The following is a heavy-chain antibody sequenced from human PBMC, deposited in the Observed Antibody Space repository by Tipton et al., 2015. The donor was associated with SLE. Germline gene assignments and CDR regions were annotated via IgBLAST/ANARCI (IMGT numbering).Heavy chain of an antibody. Sequence: TLSLTCTVSGDAISSYYWSWIRQPAGKGLEWIGRVYSGGSTDYNPSLKSRVTISVDASKNQFSLKLSSVTAADTAMYYCARYGSGTYYWYLDYWGQGTLVTVSS. CDR2: VYSGGST. J-gene: IGHJ4*02. CDR3: ARYGSGTYYWYLDY. CDR1: GDAISSYY. D-gene: IGHD3-10*01. V-gene: IGHV4-4*07.